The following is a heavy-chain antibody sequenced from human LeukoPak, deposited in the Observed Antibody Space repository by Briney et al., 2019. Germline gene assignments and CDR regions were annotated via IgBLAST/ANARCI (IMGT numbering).Heavy chain of an antibody. CDR2: ISGSCGST. Sequence: PGGSLRLSCAASGFTFSSYAMSWVRQAPGKGLEWVSAISGSCGSTYYADSVKGRFTISRDNSKNTLYLQMNSLRAEDTAVYYCAKLGYCGGDCYTYYFDYWGQGTLVTVSS. CDR3: AKLGYCGGDCYTYYFDY. J-gene: IGHJ4*02. D-gene: IGHD2-21*01. CDR1: GFTFSSYA. V-gene: IGHV3-23*01.